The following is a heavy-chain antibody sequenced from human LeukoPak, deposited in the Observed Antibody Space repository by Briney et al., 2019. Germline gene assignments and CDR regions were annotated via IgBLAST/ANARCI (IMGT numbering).Heavy chain of an antibody. Sequence: ASVKVSCKASGDTFTGYYMHWVRQAPGQGLEWMGWINPNSGGTNYAQKFQGRVTMTRDTSISTAYMELSRLRSDDTAVYYCAREDSGYDLWYFDLWGRGTLVTVSS. CDR2: INPNSGGT. CDR3: AREDSGYDLWYFDL. V-gene: IGHV1-2*02. J-gene: IGHJ2*01. D-gene: IGHD5-12*01. CDR1: GDTFTGYY.